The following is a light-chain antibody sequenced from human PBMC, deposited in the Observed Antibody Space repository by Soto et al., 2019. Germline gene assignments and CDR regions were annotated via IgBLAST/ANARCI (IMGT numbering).Light chain of an antibody. CDR2: GAS. J-gene: IGKJ1*01. Sequence: EIFFKQSPGKQFPPPGARPTLCFXXXQSVSSSYLAWYQQKPGQAPRLLIYGASSGATGIPDRFSGSGSGTDFTLTISRLEPEDSAVYYCQQYGSSPTWTFGQGTKVDIK. V-gene: IGKV3-20*01. CDR3: QQYGSSPTWT. CDR1: QSVSSSY.